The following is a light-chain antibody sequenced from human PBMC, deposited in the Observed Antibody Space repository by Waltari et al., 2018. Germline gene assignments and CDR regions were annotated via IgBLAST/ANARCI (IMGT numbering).Light chain of an antibody. Sequence: EIVLTQSPVTLSLSTGQRATLSCRASQILSNNFLAWYQQMSGQPPRLLIYGASRRATGIPDRFSVAGSGTDFTLTISRLEAEDSAVYYCQQYANSPYTFGQGTKLEV. CDR3: QQYANSPYT. CDR1: QILSNNF. CDR2: GAS. V-gene: IGKV3-20*01. J-gene: IGKJ2*01.